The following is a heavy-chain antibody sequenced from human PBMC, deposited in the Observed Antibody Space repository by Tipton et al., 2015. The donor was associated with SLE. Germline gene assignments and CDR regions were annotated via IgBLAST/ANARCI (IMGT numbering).Heavy chain of an antibody. CDR3: ARGTYESWSTRSMDV. J-gene: IGHJ6*02. D-gene: IGHD3-3*01. Sequence: SLRLSCEASAFTFSSYGMHWVPQAPGKGLEWVAFIRYDGSNEHYADSVKGRFTISRDNSQNTLYLQMSSLSAEDTAMYYCARGTYESWSTRSMDVWGQGTTVTVSS. CDR1: AFTFSSYG. V-gene: IGHV3-30*02. CDR2: IRYDGSNE.